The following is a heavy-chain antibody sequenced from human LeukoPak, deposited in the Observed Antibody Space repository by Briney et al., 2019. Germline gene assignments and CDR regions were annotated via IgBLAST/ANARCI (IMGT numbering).Heavy chain of an antibody. D-gene: IGHD1-26*01. Sequence: GGSLRLSCAASGFTFSDYYMSWLRQAPGKGLEWVSYISSTTSYIVYADSVKGRFTISRDNAQNSLYLQMNSLRAEDTAVYYCAKDLGRYRNNYFDYWGQGTLVTVSS. V-gene: IGHV3-11*05. J-gene: IGHJ4*02. CDR2: ISSTTSYI. CDR1: GFTFSDYY. CDR3: AKDLGRYRNNYFDY.